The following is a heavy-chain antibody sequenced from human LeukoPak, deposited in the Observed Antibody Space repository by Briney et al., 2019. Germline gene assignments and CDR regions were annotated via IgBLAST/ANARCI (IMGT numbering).Heavy chain of an antibody. D-gene: IGHD3-10*01. V-gene: IGHV3-11*01. CDR1: GFTFSDYY. Sequence: SGGSLRLSCAASGFTFSDYYMSWIRQAPGKGLEWVSYISGSGSTIYYADSVKGRFTISRDNAKNSLYLQMNSLRAEDTAVYYCARVRMDYGSGSPADYWGQGTLVTVSS. CDR2: ISGSGSTI. J-gene: IGHJ4*02. CDR3: ARVRMDYGSGSPADY.